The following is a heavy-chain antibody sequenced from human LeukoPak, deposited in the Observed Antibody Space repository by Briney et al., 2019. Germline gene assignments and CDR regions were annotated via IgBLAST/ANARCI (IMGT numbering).Heavy chain of an antibody. V-gene: IGHV4-4*07. CDR1: GGSISSYY. Sequence: PSETLSLTCTVSGGSISSYYWSWIRQPAGKGLEWIGRIDTSGSTNYNPSLKSRVTMSVDTSKNQFSLKLSSVTAADTAVYYCAREWFGELGNWFDPWGQGTLVTVSS. D-gene: IGHD3-10*01. CDR2: IDTSGST. J-gene: IGHJ5*02. CDR3: AREWFGELGNWFDP.